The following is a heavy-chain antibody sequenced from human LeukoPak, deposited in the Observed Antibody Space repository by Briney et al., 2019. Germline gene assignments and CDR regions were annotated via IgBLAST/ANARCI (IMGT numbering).Heavy chain of an antibody. CDR1: GFTFSGYG. V-gene: IGHV3-33*01. CDR3: AIGDYYYGSGNYYSHDY. Sequence: GGSLRLSCAASGFTFSGYGMHWVRQAPGKGLEWVAVIWYDGSNKYYADSVKGRFTISRDNSKNTLYLQMNSLRAEDTAVYYCAIGDYYYGSGNYYSHDYWGQGTLVTVSS. J-gene: IGHJ4*02. D-gene: IGHD3-10*01. CDR2: IWYDGSNK.